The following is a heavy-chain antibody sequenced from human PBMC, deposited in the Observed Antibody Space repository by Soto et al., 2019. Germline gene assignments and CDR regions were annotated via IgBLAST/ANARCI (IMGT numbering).Heavy chain of an antibody. V-gene: IGHV3-23*01. Sequence: GGSLRLSCAASGSTFSSYAMSWVRQAPGKGLEWVSVISGSGDSTYYADYVKGRFTISRDNSKNTLYVQMNSLRAEDTAVYYCAKARAQYYDFWSGYPVDYWGQGTLVTVSS. CDR3: AKARAQYYDFWSGYPVDY. J-gene: IGHJ4*02. CDR2: ISGSGDST. CDR1: GSTFSSYA. D-gene: IGHD3-3*01.